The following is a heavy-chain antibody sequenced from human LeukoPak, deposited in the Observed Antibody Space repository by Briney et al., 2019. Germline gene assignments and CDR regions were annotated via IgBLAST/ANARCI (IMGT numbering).Heavy chain of an antibody. J-gene: IGHJ4*02. CDR2: IKEDGSEK. D-gene: IGHD2-21*01. CDR1: GFIISDHW. CDR3: AGVARFPRAFDVCDL. V-gene: IGHV3-7*01. Sequence: GGSLRLSCAASGFIISDHWMGWVRQAPGKGLEWVANIKEDGSEKNYVDSVKGRFTISRDNAKNSLSLQLNSLRAEDTAVYYCAGVARFPRAFDVCDLWGQGTLVTATS.